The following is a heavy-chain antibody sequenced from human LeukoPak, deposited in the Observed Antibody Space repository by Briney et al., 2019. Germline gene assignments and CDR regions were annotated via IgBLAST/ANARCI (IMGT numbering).Heavy chain of an antibody. CDR3: ARERSSWPFDS. D-gene: IGHD6-13*01. Sequence: GASVKVSCKASGYTFTSYAIHWVRQAPGQGLEWMGWINAGSGNTKYSQKLQDRVTITRDTSASTAYMELSSLRSEDTAVYYCARERSSWPFDSWGQGTLVTVSS. CDR2: INAGSGNT. V-gene: IGHV1-3*01. J-gene: IGHJ4*02. CDR1: GYTFTSYA.